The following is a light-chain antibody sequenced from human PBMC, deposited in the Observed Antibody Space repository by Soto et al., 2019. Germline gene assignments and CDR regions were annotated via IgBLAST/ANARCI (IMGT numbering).Light chain of an antibody. V-gene: IGLV1-44*01. J-gene: IGLJ1*01. CDR3: AAWDNSLNDVV. CDR2: DNN. Sequence: QSVLTQPPSASGTPGQKVTISCSGSSSNIGTNAVNWYQQLPGTAPKLLIYDNNQRPSGVPDRFSGSKSGTSASLAISGLQSEDEADFYCAAWDNSLNDVVFGTGTKLTVL. CDR1: SSNIGTNA.